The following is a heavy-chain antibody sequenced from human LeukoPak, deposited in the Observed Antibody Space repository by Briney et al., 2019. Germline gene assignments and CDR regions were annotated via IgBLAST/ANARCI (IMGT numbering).Heavy chain of an antibody. J-gene: IGHJ4*02. V-gene: IGHV1-2*02. CDR3: ARDRWGYSYGGD. D-gene: IGHD5-18*01. Sequence: GASVKVSCKASGYTFTGYYMHWVRQAPGQGLEWMGWINPNSGGTNYAQKFQGRVTMTRDTSISTAYMELSRLRSDDTAVYYCARDRWGYSYGGDWSQGTLVTVSS. CDR2: INPNSGGT. CDR1: GYTFTGYY.